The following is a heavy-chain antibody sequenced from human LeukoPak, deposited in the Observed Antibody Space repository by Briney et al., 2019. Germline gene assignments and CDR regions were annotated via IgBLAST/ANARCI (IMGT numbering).Heavy chain of an antibody. CDR2: INPNSGGT. V-gene: IGHV1-2*02. D-gene: IGHD2-2*01. Sequence: ASVKVSCKASGYTFTGYHMHWVRQAPGQGLEWMGWINPNSGGTNYAQKFQGRVTMTRDTSISTAYMELRSLRSDDTAVYYCAIRGPCSSTSCYLEPHFDYWGQGTLVTVSS. CDR3: AIRGPCSSTSCYLEPHFDY. CDR1: GYTFTGYH. J-gene: IGHJ4*02.